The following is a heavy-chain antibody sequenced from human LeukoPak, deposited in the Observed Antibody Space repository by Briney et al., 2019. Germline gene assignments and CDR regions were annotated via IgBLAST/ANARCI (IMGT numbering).Heavy chain of an antibody. CDR1: GFTSGDYA. D-gene: IGHD3-16*01. V-gene: IGHV3-21*01. Sequence: PGGSLRLPCTTSGFTSGDYAMSWFRQAPGKGLEWVSSISSSSSYIYYADSVKGRFTISRDNAKNSLYLQMNSLRAEDTAMYYCVRDVGAVRGEVYFDYWGQGTLVTVSS. CDR2: ISSSSSYI. J-gene: IGHJ4*02. CDR3: VRDVGAVRGEVYFDY.